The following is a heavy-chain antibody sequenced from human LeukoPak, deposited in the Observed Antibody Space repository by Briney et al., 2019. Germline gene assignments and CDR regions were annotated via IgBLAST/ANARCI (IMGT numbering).Heavy chain of an antibody. CDR3: ASYYSSTHDY. V-gene: IGHV3-48*02. Sequence: GGSLRLSCAASGFTFSSYSMHWVRQAPGKGLEWVSYISSSSSTIYYADSVKGRFTIPRDNAQNSLYLQMNSLRDEDTAVYYCASYYSSTHDYWGQGTQVTVSS. D-gene: IGHD6-13*01. CDR2: ISSSSSTI. J-gene: IGHJ4*02. CDR1: GFTFSSYS.